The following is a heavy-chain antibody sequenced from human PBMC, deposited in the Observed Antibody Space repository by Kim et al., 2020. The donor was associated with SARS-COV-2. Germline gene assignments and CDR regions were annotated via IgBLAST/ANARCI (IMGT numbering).Heavy chain of an antibody. J-gene: IGHJ4*02. CDR1: GGTFSSYA. V-gene: IGHV1-69*13. CDR2: IIPIFGTA. D-gene: IGHD6-19*01. CDR3: ARGYDSSGWYRADAGGQFDY. Sequence: SVKVSCKASGGTFSSYAISWVRQAPGQGLEWMGGIIPIFGTANYAQKFQGRVTITADESTSTAYMELSSLRSEDTAVYYCARGYDSSGWYRADAGGQFDYWGQGTLVTVSS.